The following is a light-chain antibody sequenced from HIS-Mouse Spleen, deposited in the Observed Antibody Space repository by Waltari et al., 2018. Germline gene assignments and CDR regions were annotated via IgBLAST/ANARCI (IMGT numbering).Light chain of an antibody. Sequence: SVLTQPPSASGTPGQRVTSSCSGSSTNIGSNYIYCYQQPPGTAPKLHIYKNSQRPSGVPERFSGSRSGTPASLAISGLRAEDEADYYCDSWDGSLSDRVFGGGTKLTVL. CDR2: KNS. J-gene: IGLJ2*01. V-gene: IGLV1-47*01. CDR1: STNIGSNY. CDR3: DSWDGSLSDRV.